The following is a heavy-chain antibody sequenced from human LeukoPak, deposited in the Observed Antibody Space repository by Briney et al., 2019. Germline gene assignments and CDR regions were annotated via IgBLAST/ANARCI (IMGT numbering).Heavy chain of an antibody. J-gene: IGHJ4*02. CDR3: ARHRSGDQFDY. CDR1: GFTFSNYW. CDR2: TSSDGSKT. Sequence: PGGSLRLSCAASGFTFSNYWMDWVRQAPGKGLVWVSRTSSDGSKTAYADSVQGRFAISRDNAKNTLYLQMNSLRAEDTAVYYCARHRSGDQFDYWGQGTLDTVSS. D-gene: IGHD5-12*01. V-gene: IGHV3-74*01.